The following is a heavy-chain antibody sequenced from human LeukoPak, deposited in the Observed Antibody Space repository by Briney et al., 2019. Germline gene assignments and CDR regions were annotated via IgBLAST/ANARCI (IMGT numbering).Heavy chain of an antibody. CDR2: IYYSGST. CDR3: ARTGAVAGKWYFDL. D-gene: IGHD6-19*01. J-gene: IGHJ2*01. Sequence: KPSETLSLTCTVSGGSISSYYRSWIRQPPGKGLEWIGYIYYSGSTNYNPSLKSRVTISVDTSKNQFSLRLTSVTAADTAVYYCARTGAVAGKWYFDLWGRGTLVTVSS. V-gene: IGHV4-59*01. CDR1: GGSISSYY.